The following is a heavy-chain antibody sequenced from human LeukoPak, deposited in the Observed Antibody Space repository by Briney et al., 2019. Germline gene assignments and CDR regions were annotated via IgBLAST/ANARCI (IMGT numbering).Heavy chain of an antibody. CDR3: ARVIDGYTLGYFDY. V-gene: IGHV3-53*04. CDR2: IYSGGST. D-gene: IGHD5-24*01. Sequence: TGGSLRLSCAASGFTVSSNYMSWVRQAPGKGLEWVSVIYSGGSTYYADSVKGRFTISRHNSKNTLYLQMNSLRAEDTAVYYCARVIDGYTLGYFDYWGQGTLVTVSS. J-gene: IGHJ4*02. CDR1: GFTVSSNY.